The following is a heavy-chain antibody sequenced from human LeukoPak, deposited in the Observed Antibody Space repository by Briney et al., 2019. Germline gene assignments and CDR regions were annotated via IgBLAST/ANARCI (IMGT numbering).Heavy chain of an antibody. V-gene: IGHV1-46*01. CDR3: ARVRGYSSTSRYLDY. Sequence: ASVKVSCKASNYTFTNYGISWVRQAPGQGLKWMGIIDPSGGMTSYAQNFQGRVTMTRDMATSTVYMELSSLRSEDTAVYYCARVRGYSSTSRYLDYWGQGTLVTVSS. CDR1: NYTFTNYG. D-gene: IGHD6-6*01. CDR2: IDPSGGMT. J-gene: IGHJ4*02.